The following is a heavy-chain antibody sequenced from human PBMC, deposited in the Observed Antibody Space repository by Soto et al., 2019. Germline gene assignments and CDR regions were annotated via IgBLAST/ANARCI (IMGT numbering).Heavy chain of an antibody. V-gene: IGHV4-34*01. J-gene: IGHJ4*02. CDR2: INHSGST. Sequence: QVQLQQWGAGLLKPSETLSLTCAVYGGSFSGYYWSWIRQPPGKGLAWIGEINHSGSTNYNPSLKSRVTISVDTSKNQFSLKLSSVTAADTAVYYCARGKSAGTASRVHFDYWGQGTLVTVSS. D-gene: IGHD6-13*01. CDR3: ARGKSAGTASRVHFDY. CDR1: GGSFSGYY.